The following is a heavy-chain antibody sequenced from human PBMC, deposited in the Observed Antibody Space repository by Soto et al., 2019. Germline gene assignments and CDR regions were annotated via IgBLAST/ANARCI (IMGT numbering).Heavy chain of an antibody. V-gene: IGHV5-51*01. D-gene: IGHD6-13*01. CDR2: IYPGDSDT. CDR3: ARTAAAGKYYGMDV. J-gene: IGHJ6*02. CDR1: GYSFTSYW. Sequence: GESLKISCKGSGYSFTSYWIGWVRQMPGKGLELMGIIYPGDSDTRYSPSFQGQVNISADKSIRTAYLQWSSLKALDSSMYYCARTAAAGKYYGMDVWGQGTTVTVSS.